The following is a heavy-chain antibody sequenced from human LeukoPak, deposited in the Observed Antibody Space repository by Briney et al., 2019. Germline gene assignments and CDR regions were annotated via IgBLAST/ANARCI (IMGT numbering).Heavy chain of an antibody. CDR3: ARDFNQYSSSWHSFDY. J-gene: IGHJ4*02. CDR1: GFTFSAYW. CDR2: IIEGGDLK. Sequence: GGSLRLSCAASGFTFSAYWMTWVRQAPGKGLAWVANIIEGGDLKYYVDSVKGRFTISRDNTKNSLYLQMTSLRADDTAVYYCARDFNQYSSSWHSFDYWGQGTLVTVSS. D-gene: IGHD6-13*01. V-gene: IGHV3-7*01.